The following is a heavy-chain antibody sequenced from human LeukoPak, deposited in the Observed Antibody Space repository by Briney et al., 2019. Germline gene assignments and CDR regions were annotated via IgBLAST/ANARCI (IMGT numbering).Heavy chain of an antibody. V-gene: IGHV3-11*04. CDR2: ISSSGNST. CDR1: GFTFSDYY. Sequence: GGSLRLSCAASGFTFSDYYMSWIRQAPGKGLEWVSYISSSGNSTYYSDSVRGRFTISRDNAKNSLHLQMNSLRAEDTAVYYCARDGGSSWYFDYWGQGTLATVSS. D-gene: IGHD6-13*01. J-gene: IGHJ4*02. CDR3: ARDGGSSWYFDY.